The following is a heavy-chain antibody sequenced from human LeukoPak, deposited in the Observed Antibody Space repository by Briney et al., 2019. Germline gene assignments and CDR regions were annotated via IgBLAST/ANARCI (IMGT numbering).Heavy chain of an antibody. J-gene: IGHJ6*02. CDR3: AKDNDYGDFSRLGGMDV. CDR2: ISYDGSNK. Sequence: PGRSLRLSCAASGFTFSSYGMHWVRQAPGKGLEWVASISYDGSNKYYADSVKGRFTISRDNSKNTLYLQMNSLRAEDAAVYYCAKDNDYGDFSRLGGMDVWGQGTTVTVSS. V-gene: IGHV3-30*18. D-gene: IGHD4-17*01. CDR1: GFTFSSYG.